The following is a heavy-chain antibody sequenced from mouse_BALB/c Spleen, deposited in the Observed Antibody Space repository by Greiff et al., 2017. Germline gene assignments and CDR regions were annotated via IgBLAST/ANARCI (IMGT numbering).Heavy chain of an antibody. CDR2: INPSNGGT. Sequence: QVQLQQSGAELVKPGASVKLSCKASGYTFTSYYMYWVKQRPGQGLEWIGEINPSNGGTNFNEKFKSKDTLTVDKSSSTAYMQLSSLTSEDSAVYYCRVVITTVVATADYWGQGTTLTVSS. CDR3: RVVITTVVATADY. J-gene: IGHJ2*01. V-gene: IGHV1S81*02. D-gene: IGHD1-1*01. CDR1: GYTFTSYY.